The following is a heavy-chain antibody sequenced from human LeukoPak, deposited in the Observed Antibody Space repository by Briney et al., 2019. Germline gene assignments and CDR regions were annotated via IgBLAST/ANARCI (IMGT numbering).Heavy chain of an antibody. CDR1: GGSISSYY. Sequence: SETLSLTCTVSGGSISSYYWSWIRQPPGKGLEWIGYIYYSGSTNYNPSLTSRVTISVDTSKNQFSLKLSSVTAADTAVYYCARGRYCSSTSCSSIDPWGQGTLVTVSS. D-gene: IGHD2-2*01. CDR2: IYYSGST. J-gene: IGHJ5*02. CDR3: ARGRYCSSTSCSSIDP. V-gene: IGHV4-59*01.